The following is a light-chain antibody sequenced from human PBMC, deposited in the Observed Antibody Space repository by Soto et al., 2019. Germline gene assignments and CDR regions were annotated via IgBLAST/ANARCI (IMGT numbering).Light chain of an antibody. V-gene: IGKV1-39*01. CDR1: QSISTY. CDR2: ATS. Sequence: DIQMTQSPSSLSASVGDRVTITCRASQSISTYLIWYQQKPGKAPKLLIYATSSLQSGVPSRFSGGGSGTDFTLTISRLEPEDFAVYYCQQFSSYPLTFGGGTKVDIK. CDR3: QQFSSYPLT. J-gene: IGKJ4*01.